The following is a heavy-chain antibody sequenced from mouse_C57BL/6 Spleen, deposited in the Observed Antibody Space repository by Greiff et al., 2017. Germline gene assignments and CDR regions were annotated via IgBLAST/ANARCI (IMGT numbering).Heavy chain of an antibody. Sequence: EVKVEESGGGLVKPGGSLKLSCAASGFTFSDYGMHWVRQAPEKGLEWVAYISSGSSTIYYADTVKGRFTISRDNAKNTLFLQMTSLRSEDTAMYYCARRRMGLPYYFDYWGQGTTLTVSS. D-gene: IGHD2-2*01. CDR1: GFTFSDYG. J-gene: IGHJ2*01. CDR2: ISSGSSTI. CDR3: ARRRMGLPYYFDY. V-gene: IGHV5-17*01.